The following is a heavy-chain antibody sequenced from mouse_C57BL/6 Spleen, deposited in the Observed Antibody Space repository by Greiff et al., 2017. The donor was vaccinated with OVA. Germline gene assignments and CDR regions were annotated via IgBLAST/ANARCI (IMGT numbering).Heavy chain of an antibody. CDR1: GYTFTSYT. CDR3: ARLLRYDFDY. Sequence: QVQLKESGAELARPGASVKMSCKASGYTFTSYTMHWVKQRPGQGLEWIGYINPSSGYTKYNQKFKDKATLTADKSSSTAYMKLSSLTSEDSAVYYCARLLRYDFDYWGQGTTLTVSS. J-gene: IGHJ2*01. D-gene: IGHD1-1*01. V-gene: IGHV1-4*01. CDR2: INPSSGYT.